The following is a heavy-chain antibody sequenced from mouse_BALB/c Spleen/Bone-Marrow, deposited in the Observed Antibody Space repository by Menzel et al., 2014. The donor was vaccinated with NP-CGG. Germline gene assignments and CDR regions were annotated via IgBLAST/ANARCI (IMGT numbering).Heavy chain of an antibody. CDR1: GYTFTDYY. Sequence: VQLQQSGPDLVKPGASVKMSCEASGYTFTDYYMKWVKQSHGKRLEWIGDINPNNGNTFYNQKFKGKASLTVDKSSTTAYMQLNSLTSEDSAVYYCARSRAMDYWGQGTSVTVSS. CDR3: ARSRAMDY. J-gene: IGHJ4*01. CDR2: INPNNGNT. V-gene: IGHV1-26*01.